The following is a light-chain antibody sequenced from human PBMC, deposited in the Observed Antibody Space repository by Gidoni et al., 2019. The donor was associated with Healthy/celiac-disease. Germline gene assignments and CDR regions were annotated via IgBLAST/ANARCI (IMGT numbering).Light chain of an antibody. CDR2: KAS. CDR1: QSISSW. J-gene: IGKJ1*01. V-gene: IGKV1-5*03. CDR3: QQYKSYSWT. Sequence: DIQMTQSPSTLSASVGDRVTITCRASQSISSWLAWYQQKPGKAPKLLIYKASSLESGVPSRFSGSGSGTEFTLTISSLQPDDFATYYCQQYKSYSWTFXHXTKVEIK.